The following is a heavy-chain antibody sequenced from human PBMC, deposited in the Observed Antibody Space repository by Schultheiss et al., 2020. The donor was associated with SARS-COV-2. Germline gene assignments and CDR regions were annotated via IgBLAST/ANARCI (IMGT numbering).Heavy chain of an antibody. D-gene: IGHD3-16*01. CDR1: GFTFGDYA. V-gene: IGHV3-23*01. CDR2: ISGSGGST. Sequence: GGSLRLSCTASGFTFGDYAMSWVRQAPGKGLEWVSAISGSGGSTYYTDSVKGRFTISRDNSKNTLYLQMNSLRAEDTAVYYCAKRGVRFSGMDVWGQGTTVTVSS. CDR3: AKRGVRFSGMDV. J-gene: IGHJ6*02.